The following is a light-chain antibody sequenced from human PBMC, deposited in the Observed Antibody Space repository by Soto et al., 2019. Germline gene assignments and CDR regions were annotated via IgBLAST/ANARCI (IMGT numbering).Light chain of an antibody. Sequence: QSVLTQPPSVSGAPGQRVTISCTGSSSNIGAGHEVHWYQQIPGTAPKLPIYGNNNRPSGVPDRFSGSKSGTSATLAITGLQADDEAAYHCQSYDRILRGSVFGGGTQLTVL. CDR1: SSNIGAGHE. J-gene: IGLJ2*01. V-gene: IGLV1-40*01. CDR3: QSYDRILRGSV. CDR2: GNN.